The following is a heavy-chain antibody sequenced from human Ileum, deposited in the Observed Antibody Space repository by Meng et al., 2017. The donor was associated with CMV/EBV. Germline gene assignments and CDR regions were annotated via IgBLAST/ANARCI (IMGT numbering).Heavy chain of an antibody. D-gene: IGHD3-16*01. Sequence: VSCKTSGYPFTAYTIHWARQAPGQGLEWMGRINTNSGDTYYAQKFQGRVTMTRDTSINTAYMELSGLKSDDTAIYYCARDYWGSDYWGQGTLVTVSS. CDR1: GYPFTAYT. CDR2: INTNSGDT. CDR3: ARDYWGSDY. J-gene: IGHJ4*02. V-gene: IGHV1-2*06.